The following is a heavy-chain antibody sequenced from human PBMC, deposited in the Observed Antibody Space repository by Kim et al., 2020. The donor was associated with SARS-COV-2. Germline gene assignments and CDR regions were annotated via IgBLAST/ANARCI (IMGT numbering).Heavy chain of an antibody. CDR3: ARVMVRGVISGYYGMDV. V-gene: IGHV4-34*01. D-gene: IGHD3-10*01. J-gene: IGHJ6*02. Sequence: SETLSLTCAVYGGSFSGYYWSWIRQPPGKGLEWIGEINHSGSTNYNPSLKSRVTISVDTSKNQFSLKLSSVTAADTAVYYCARVMVRGVISGYYGMDVWGQGTTVTVSS. CDR1: GGSFSGYY. CDR2: INHSGST.